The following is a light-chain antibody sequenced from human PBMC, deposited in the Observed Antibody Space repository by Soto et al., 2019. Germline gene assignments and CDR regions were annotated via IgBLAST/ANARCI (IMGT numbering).Light chain of an antibody. CDR1: QSVSSY. CDR3: QQRSNWPPLT. V-gene: IGKV3-11*01. CDR2: DAS. J-gene: IGKJ4*01. Sequence: EILLTQSPATLSLSPGERATLSCRASQSVSSYLAWYQQKPGQAPRLLIYDASNRATGIPARFSGSGSGTDFTLTISSLEPEDFAVYYCQQRSNWPPLTFGGGTKVDI.